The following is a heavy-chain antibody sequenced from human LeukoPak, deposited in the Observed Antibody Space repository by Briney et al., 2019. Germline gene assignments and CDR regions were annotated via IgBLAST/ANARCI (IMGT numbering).Heavy chain of an antibody. CDR3: ASGFDWEGELDNWFDP. Sequence: ASVKVSCKASGYTFTGYYMHWVRQAPGQGLEWMGWINPNSGGTNYAQKFQGRVTMTRDTSISTAYMELSRLRSDDTAVYYCASGFDWEGELDNWFDPWGQGTLVTVSS. CDR2: INPNSGGT. CDR1: GYTFTGYY. V-gene: IGHV1-2*02. D-gene: IGHD1-26*01. J-gene: IGHJ5*02.